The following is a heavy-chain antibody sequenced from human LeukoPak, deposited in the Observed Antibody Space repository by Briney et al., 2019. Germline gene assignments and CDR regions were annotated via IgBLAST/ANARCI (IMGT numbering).Heavy chain of an antibody. CDR3: ARVTGYSSSRPFDP. J-gene: IGHJ5*02. CDR1: RYTFTDYY. CDR2: INPRSGAT. Sequence: ASVKVSCKSSRYTFTDYYIHWVRQAPGQGLEWMGWINPRSGATNYAQKFQGRVTMTRDTSISTAYMELRSLRSDDTAVYYCARVTGYSSSRPFDPWGQGTLVTVSS. V-gene: IGHV1-2*02. D-gene: IGHD6-13*01.